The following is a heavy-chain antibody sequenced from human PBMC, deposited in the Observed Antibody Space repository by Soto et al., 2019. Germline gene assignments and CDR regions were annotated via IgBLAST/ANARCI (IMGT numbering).Heavy chain of an antibody. CDR2: IKEDGSDK. D-gene: IGHD7-27*01. V-gene: IGHV3-7*04. CDR1: GFTFSSYW. J-gene: IGHJ4*02. Sequence: EVQVVESGGGSVQPGGSLRLSCAASGFTFSSYWMNWVRQVPGKGLEWVANIKEDGSDKYYVDSVKGRFTISRDNAKNSLYLQMNSLRVEDTAVYYCARDENWGRPDYWGQGTLVTVSS. CDR3: ARDENWGRPDY.